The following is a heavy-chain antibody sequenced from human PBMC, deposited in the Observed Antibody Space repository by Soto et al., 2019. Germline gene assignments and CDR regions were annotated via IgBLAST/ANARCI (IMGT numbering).Heavy chain of an antibody. CDR1: GLTFSSYA. CDR2: ISGSGGST. J-gene: IGHJ4*02. CDR3: ARGSAFIGLDY. Sequence: GGSLRLSCAASGLTFSSYAMSWVRQAPGKGLEWVSAISGSGGSTYDTDSVKGRFTISRDNTKDSLYLQMNSLRAEDTAIYYCARGSAFIGLDYWGQGTPVTVSS. D-gene: IGHD1-26*01. V-gene: IGHV3-23*01.